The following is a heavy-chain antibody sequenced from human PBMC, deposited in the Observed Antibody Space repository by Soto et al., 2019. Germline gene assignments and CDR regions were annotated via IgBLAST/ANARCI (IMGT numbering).Heavy chain of an antibody. D-gene: IGHD6-13*01. CDR2: LNWKGDRT. V-gene: IGHV3-20*04. CDR3: AREEEASAGTKWFDL. CDR1: GFTFDNYG. J-gene: IGHJ5*02. Sequence: QLVESGGGVVRPGGSLRLSCAASGFTFDNYGMSWVRQGPGKGLEWVAGLNWKGDRTGYADSVKGRFTISRDNAKKALYLQMSSLRAEDTALYYCAREEEASAGTKWFDLWGQGTLVTVSS.